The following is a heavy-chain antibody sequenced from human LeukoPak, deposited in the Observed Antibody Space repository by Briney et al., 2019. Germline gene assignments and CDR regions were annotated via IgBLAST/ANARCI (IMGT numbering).Heavy chain of an antibody. D-gene: IGHD6-19*01. CDR2: VYYRGNT. V-gene: IGHV4-59*01. CDR1: GGSISGSY. J-gene: IGHJ4*02. Sequence: SETLSLTCTVSGGSISGSYWSWIRQPPGKGLEWIGYVYYRGNTNYNPSLKSRVTISVDMSKNQFSLKLSSVTAADTAVYYCARAGYSSGWSFIQDYYYFDYWGQGTLVTVSS. CDR3: ARAGYSSGWSFIQDYYYFDY.